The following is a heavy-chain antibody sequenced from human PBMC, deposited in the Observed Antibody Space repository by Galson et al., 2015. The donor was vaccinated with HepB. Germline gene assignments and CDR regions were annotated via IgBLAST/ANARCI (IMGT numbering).Heavy chain of an antibody. CDR1: GGTFSSYS. CDR3: ARDYYDSNGYYAGHLDF. V-gene: IGHV1-69*04. CDR2: IIPVRGIT. D-gene: IGHD3-22*01. Sequence: SVKVSCKASGGTFSSYSIAWVRQAPGQGLEWMGRIIPVRGITNYAQKFQGRVTITADKSTTTAYMELSSLGSDDTADYFCARDYYDSNGYYAGHLDFWGQGTLVTVSS. J-gene: IGHJ4*02.